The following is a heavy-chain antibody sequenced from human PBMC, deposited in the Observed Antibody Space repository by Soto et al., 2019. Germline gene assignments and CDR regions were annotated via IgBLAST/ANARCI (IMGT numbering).Heavy chain of an antibody. CDR2: IWYDGSKK. D-gene: IGHD6-13*01. CDR1: GFTFSSYG. CDR3: VRDDGNSWGRTRPLDY. V-gene: IGHV3-33*01. Sequence: QVQLVESGGGVVQPGRSLRLSCAASGFTFSSYGMHWVRQAPGKGLEWVAVIWYDGSKKWYADSVKGRFTISRDNSKNTLYLQMNSLRAEDTAVYYCVRDDGNSWGRTRPLDYWGQGTLLTVSS. J-gene: IGHJ4*02.